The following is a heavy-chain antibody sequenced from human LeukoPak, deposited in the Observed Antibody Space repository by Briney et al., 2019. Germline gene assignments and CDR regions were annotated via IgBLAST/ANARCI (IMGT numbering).Heavy chain of an antibody. Sequence: SVKVSCKASGGTFSSYAISWVRQAPGQELEWMGGLIPIFGSANYAQKFQGRVTITADGSTSTAYMELSSLRSEDTAVYYCARELVGATMINPFDYWGQGTLVTVSS. CDR1: GGTFSSYA. J-gene: IGHJ4*02. V-gene: IGHV1-69*13. D-gene: IGHD1-26*01. CDR2: LIPIFGSA. CDR3: ARELVGATMINPFDY.